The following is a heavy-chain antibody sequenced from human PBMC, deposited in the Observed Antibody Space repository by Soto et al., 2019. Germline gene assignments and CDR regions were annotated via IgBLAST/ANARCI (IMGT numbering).Heavy chain of an antibody. Sequence: PSETLSLTCTVSGGSISSSSYFWGWIRQPPGKGLEWTGSIYYSGSTYYNPSLKSRVTVSLDTSKNQFSLKLSSVTAADTAVYYCARHPSNFWFDPWGQGTLVTVSS. V-gene: IGHV4-39*01. CDR3: ARHPSNFWFDP. CDR2: IYYSGST. D-gene: IGHD4-4*01. J-gene: IGHJ5*02. CDR1: GGSISSSSYF.